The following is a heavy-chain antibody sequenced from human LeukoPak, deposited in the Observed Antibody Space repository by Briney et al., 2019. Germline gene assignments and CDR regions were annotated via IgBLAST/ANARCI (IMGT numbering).Heavy chain of an antibody. CDR3: ATVHFGYFTF. Sequence: GGSLRLSCAASGLTFSDYHMSWIRQAPGKGLEWVSHISDNGRTKYYANSVQGRFTVSRDNAKNSLYLQMNSLRADDAAVYYCATVHFGYFTFWGQGTLVPVSS. D-gene: IGHD3-3*01. CDR2: ISDNGRTK. J-gene: IGHJ4*02. CDR1: GLTFSDYH. V-gene: IGHV3-11*01.